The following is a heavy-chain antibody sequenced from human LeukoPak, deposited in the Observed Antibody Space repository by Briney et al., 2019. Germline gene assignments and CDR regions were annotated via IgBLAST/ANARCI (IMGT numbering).Heavy chain of an antibody. Sequence: SETLSLTRTVSGGSISSSGYYWGWIRQSPGEGLEWVGNIYYSGITYYNPSLKSRVTISVDTSKNQFSLKLSSVTAADTAVYYCARQSDYYDSSGDFDYWGQGTLVTVSS. CDR2: IYYSGIT. CDR1: GGSISSSGYY. J-gene: IGHJ4*02. D-gene: IGHD3-22*01. V-gene: IGHV4-39*01. CDR3: ARQSDYYDSSGDFDY.